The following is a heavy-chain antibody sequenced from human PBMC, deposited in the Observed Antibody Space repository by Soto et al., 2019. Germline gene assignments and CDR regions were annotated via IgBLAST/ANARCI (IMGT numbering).Heavy chain of an antibody. CDR3: ARGDRGGSGSPASYYYSGLDV. CDR1: GFTFSSYA. J-gene: IGHJ6*02. CDR2: VSAGGDMT. Sequence: DVQLLESGGHLVQPGGSLRLCCAASGFTFSSYAMSWVRQAPGKGLEWVSSVSAGGDMTYYSDSVKGRFTISRDNSNNALFLQMNSLRIEDTALYYCARGDRGGSGSPASYYYSGLDVWGQGATVTVS. D-gene: IGHD3-10*01. V-gene: IGHV3-23*01.